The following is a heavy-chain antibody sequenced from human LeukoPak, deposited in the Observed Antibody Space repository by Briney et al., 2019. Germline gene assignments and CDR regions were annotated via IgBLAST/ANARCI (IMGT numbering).Heavy chain of an antibody. Sequence: PGRSLRLSCAASGFTFSSYAMHWVRQAPGKGLEWVAVISYDGSNKYYADSVKGRFTISRDNSKNTLYLQMNSLRAEDTAVYYRARMGAIPLDYWGQGTLVTVSS. J-gene: IGHJ4*02. CDR1: GFTFSSYA. D-gene: IGHD1-26*01. CDR3: ARMGAIPLDY. V-gene: IGHV3-30-3*01. CDR2: ISYDGSNK.